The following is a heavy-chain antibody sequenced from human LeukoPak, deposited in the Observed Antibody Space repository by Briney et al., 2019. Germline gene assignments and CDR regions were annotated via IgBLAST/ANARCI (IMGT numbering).Heavy chain of an antibody. V-gene: IGHV3-21*01. CDR2: ISSSSSYI. J-gene: IGHJ4*02. CDR1: GFTFSSYS. Sequence: GGSLRLSCAASGFTFSSYSMNWVRQAPGKGLEWVSSISSSSSYIYYADSVKGRFTISRDNAKNSLYLQMNSLRAEDTAVYYCARDSIVVVPAADRSYYFDDGGQGTRVTVAS. D-gene: IGHD2-2*01. CDR3: ARDSIVVVPAADRSYYFDD.